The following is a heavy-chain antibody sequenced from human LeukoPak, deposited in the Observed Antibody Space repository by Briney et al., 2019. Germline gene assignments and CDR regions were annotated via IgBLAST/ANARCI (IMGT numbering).Heavy chain of an antibody. D-gene: IGHD3-9*01. V-gene: IGHV3-30*18. CDR2: ISYDGSNK. J-gene: IGHJ4*02. Sequence: SGGSLTLSCAASGFTFSNAWRSWVRQAPGKGLEWVAVISYDGSNKYYADSVKGRFTISRDNSKNTLYLQMNSLRAEDTAVYYCAKGGTYYDILTGYDYWGQGTLVTVSS. CDR1: GFTFSNAW. CDR3: AKGGTYYDILTGYDY.